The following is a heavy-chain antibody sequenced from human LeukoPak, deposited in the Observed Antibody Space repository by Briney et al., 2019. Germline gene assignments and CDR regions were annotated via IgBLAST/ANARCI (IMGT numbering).Heavy chain of an antibody. Sequence: GGSLRLSCAASGFTFSTYWMYWVRQAPGKGLVWVSRINSDGRTTNYADSVKGRFTISRDNAKNTLYLQMNSLRAEDTAAYYCARDLQGGYSGYVLGYWGQGTLVTVSS. CDR3: ARDLQGGYSGYVLGY. CDR1: GFTFSTYW. D-gene: IGHD5-12*01. V-gene: IGHV3-74*01. CDR2: INSDGRTT. J-gene: IGHJ4*02.